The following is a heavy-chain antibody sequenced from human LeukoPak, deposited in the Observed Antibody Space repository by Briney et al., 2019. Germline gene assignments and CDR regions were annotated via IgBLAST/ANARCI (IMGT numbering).Heavy chain of an antibody. J-gene: IGHJ4*02. D-gene: IGHD3-22*01. CDR1: GGSISSYY. CDR2: IYYSGST. Sequence: PSETLSLTCTVSGGSISSYYWSWIRQPPGKGLEWIGYIYYSGSTNYNPSLKSRVTISVDTSKNQFSLKLSSVTAADTAVYYCARGFGYYYDRSGYYYFDYWGQGTLVTVSS. CDR3: ARGFGYYYDRSGYYYFDY. V-gene: IGHV4-59*01.